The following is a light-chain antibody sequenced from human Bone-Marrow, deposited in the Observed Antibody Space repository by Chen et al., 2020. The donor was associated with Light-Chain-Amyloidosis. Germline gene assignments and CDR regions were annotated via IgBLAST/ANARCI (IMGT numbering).Light chain of an antibody. CDR1: DLPTKY. CDR3: QSADSSGTYEVI. V-gene: IGLV3-25*03. CDR2: SDT. J-gene: IGLJ2*01. Sequence: SYELTQSPSVSVSPGQTARITCSGDDLPTKYAYWYQQKPGQAPVLVIHSDTERPSGISERFSGSISGTTATLTISGVQAEDEADYHCQSADSSGTYEVIFGGGTKLTVL.